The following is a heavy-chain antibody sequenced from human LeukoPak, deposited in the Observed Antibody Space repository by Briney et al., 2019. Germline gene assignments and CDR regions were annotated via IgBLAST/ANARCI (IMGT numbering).Heavy chain of an antibody. V-gene: IGHV4-4*07. Sequence: SETLSFTCTVSGGSISSYYWSWIRQPAGKGLEWIGRIYTSGSTNYNPSLKSRVTMSVDTSKNQFSLKLSSVTAADTAVYYCARDGSGSYYSWFDPWGQGTLVTVSS. CDR1: GGSISSYY. D-gene: IGHD3-10*01. CDR3: ARDGSGSYYSWFDP. CDR2: IYTSGST. J-gene: IGHJ5*02.